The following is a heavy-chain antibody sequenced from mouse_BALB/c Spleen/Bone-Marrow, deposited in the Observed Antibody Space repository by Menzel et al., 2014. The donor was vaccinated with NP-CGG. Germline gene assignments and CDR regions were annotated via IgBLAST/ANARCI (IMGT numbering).Heavy chain of an antibody. CDR1: GYSFTGYF. D-gene: IGHD1-1*01. Sequence: QLQQSGPELVKPGASVKISCKASGYSFTGYFMNWVMQSHGKSLEWIGRINPYNGDTFYNQKFKDKATLTEDKSSXTAHMELRSLASEDSAVYYCTRVTTNWYFDVWGAGTTVTVSS. J-gene: IGHJ1*01. CDR2: INPYNGDT. V-gene: IGHV1-20*02. CDR3: TRVTTNWYFDV.